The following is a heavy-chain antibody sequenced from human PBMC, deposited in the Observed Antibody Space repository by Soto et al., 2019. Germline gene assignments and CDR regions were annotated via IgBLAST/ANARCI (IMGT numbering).Heavy chain of an antibody. Sequence: SETLSLTCAVSGGSISSNSWWSWVRQPPGKGLEWIGEIYHSGSTNYNPSLKSRVTISVDKSKNQFSLKLSSVTAADTAVYYCARVYCGGDCYEGWFDPWGQGTLVTVSS. V-gene: IGHV4-4*02. CDR1: GGSISSNSW. CDR3: ARVYCGGDCYEGWFDP. CDR2: IYHSGST. D-gene: IGHD2-21*02. J-gene: IGHJ5*02.